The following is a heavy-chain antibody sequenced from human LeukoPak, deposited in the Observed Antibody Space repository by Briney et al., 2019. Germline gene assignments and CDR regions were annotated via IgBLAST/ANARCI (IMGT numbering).Heavy chain of an antibody. J-gene: IGHJ4*02. CDR1: GYTFSSYV. Sequence: GASVKVSCKASGYTFSSYVINWVRQAPGQGLEWMGRISPYNGNTNYAQKLQGRVTMTTDTSTSTAYMELRSLRSDDTAVYYCARDLYAGVPTYWGQGTLVTVSS. V-gene: IGHV1-18*01. D-gene: IGHD2-8*01. CDR2: ISPYNGNT. CDR3: ARDLYAGVPTY.